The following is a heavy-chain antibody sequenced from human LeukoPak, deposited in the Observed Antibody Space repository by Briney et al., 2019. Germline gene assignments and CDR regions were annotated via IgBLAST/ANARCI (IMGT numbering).Heavy chain of an antibody. Sequence: GGSLRLSCAASRFTFSNYWMTWVHQAPGKGLEWVANIKEDGSKKNYVDSVKGRFTISRDNARNSLYLQMNSLRAEDTAVYYCATPLDYYDSSGYHQGGDWGQGTLVTVSS. J-gene: IGHJ4*02. CDR3: ATPLDYYDSSGYHQGGD. V-gene: IGHV3-7*03. D-gene: IGHD3-22*01. CDR1: RFTFSNYW. CDR2: IKEDGSKK.